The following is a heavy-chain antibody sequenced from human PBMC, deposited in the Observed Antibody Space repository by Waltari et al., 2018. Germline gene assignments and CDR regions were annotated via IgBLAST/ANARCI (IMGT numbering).Heavy chain of an antibody. Sequence: QVQLVEFGGGVVQPGRSLRLSCSASGFTCNNYGMQWVRQAPGMGLEWVSFISYDGSDKYYADSVKGRFTISRDNSKNTLFLQMNSLRAEDTGVYYCAKSVFWRGAFDNWGQGTMLTVSA. CDR2: ISYDGSDK. CDR1: GFTCNNYG. V-gene: IGHV3-30*18. J-gene: IGHJ3*02. CDR3: AKSVFWRGAFDN.